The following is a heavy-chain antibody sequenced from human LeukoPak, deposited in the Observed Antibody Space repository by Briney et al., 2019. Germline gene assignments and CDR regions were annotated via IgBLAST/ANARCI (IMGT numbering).Heavy chain of an antibody. Sequence: PSETLSLTCSVSGASISNYCWTWIRQPPGKGLEWLGYIYSSGSTYYNPSLKSRVTISVDTSKNRFSLKLSTVTAADTAVYYCARRPTGDPKFDYWGQGTLVTVSS. CDR2: IYSSGST. CDR1: GASISNYC. D-gene: IGHD7-27*01. J-gene: IGHJ4*02. CDR3: ARRPTGDPKFDY. V-gene: IGHV4-59*08.